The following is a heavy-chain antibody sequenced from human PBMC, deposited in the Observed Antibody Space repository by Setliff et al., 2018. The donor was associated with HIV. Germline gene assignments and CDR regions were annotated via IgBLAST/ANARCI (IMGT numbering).Heavy chain of an antibody. CDR1: GYTFTSYG. Sequence: GASVKVSCKASGYTFTSYGITWVRQAPGQGLEWMGWISTYNGNTHYAQKLQGRVTMTTDTSTSTAYMELRSLRSDDTAMYYCARDSTYYYDSSGYATFDYWGQGTLVTVSS. CDR2: ISTYNGNT. J-gene: IGHJ4*02. V-gene: IGHV1-18*01. CDR3: ARDSTYYYDSSGYATFDY. D-gene: IGHD3-22*01.